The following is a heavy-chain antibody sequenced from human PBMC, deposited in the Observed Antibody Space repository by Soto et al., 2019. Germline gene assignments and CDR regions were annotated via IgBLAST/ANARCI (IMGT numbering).Heavy chain of an antibody. J-gene: IGHJ3*02. CDR3: ARDFPTRATPSGAFDI. Sequence: QVQLVQSGAEVKKPGASVKVSCKASGYTFTSYYMHWVRQAPGQGLEWMGIINTSGGSTSYAQKFQGRVTMTRDTSTSTVYMELSSLRSEDTAVYYCARDFPTRATPSGAFDIWGQGTMVTVSS. CDR1: GYTFTSYY. V-gene: IGHV1-46*01. CDR2: INTSGGST.